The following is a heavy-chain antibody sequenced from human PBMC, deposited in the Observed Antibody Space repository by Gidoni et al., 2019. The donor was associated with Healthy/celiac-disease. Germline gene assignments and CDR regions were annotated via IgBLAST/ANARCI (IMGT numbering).Heavy chain of an antibody. D-gene: IGHD3-3*01. CDR2: INHSGST. Sequence: GSFSGYYWSWIRQPPGKGLEWIGEINHSGSTNYNPSLKSRVTISVDTSKNQFSLKLSSVTAADTAVYYCARGSPGYDFWSGPVIFDYWGQGTLVTVSS. CDR1: GSFSGYY. J-gene: IGHJ4*02. V-gene: IGHV4-34*01. CDR3: ARGSPGYDFWSGPVIFDY.